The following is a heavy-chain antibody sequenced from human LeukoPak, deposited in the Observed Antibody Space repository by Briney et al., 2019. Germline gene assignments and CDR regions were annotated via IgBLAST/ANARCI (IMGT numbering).Heavy chain of an antibody. CDR3: ARDSGSGSYTPFDY. V-gene: IGHV3-30-3*01. D-gene: IGHD3-10*01. J-gene: IGHJ4*02. CDR1: GFTFSSYA. CDR2: ISYDGSNK. Sequence: GGSLRLSCAASGFTFSSYAMHWVRQAPGKGLEWVAVISYDGSNKYYADSVKGRFTISRDNSKNTLYLQMNSLRAEDTAVYYCARDSGSGSYTPFDYWGQGTLVTVSS.